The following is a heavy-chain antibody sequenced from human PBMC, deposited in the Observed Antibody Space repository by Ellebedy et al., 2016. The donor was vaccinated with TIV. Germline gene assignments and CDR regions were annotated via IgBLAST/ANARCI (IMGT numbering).Heavy chain of an antibody. CDR2: INDANSKT. Sequence: AASVKVSCKTSGYTFTRYAIHWVRQAPGQRLEWMGWINDANSKTKYSEKFQGRVTITGDTPASTAYMELSSLTSEDTAVYYCARGSAEGRAFDYWGQGTLVTVSS. D-gene: IGHD3-10*01. J-gene: IGHJ4*02. CDR1: GYTFTRYA. V-gene: IGHV1-3*01. CDR3: ARGSAEGRAFDY.